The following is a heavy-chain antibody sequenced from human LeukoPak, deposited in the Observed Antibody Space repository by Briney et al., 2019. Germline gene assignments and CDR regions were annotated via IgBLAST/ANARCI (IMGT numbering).Heavy chain of an antibody. CDR1: GGSISSGGYY. J-gene: IGHJ6*03. D-gene: IGHD2-2*01. CDR2: IYYSGST. CDR3: ARESIVVVPAATGGDYYYYYMDV. V-gene: IGHV4-31*03. Sequence: SQTLSLTCTVSGGSISSGGYYWRWIRQHPGKGLEWIGYIYYSGSTYYNPSLKSRVSISVDTSKNQFSLKLSSVTAADTAVYYCARESIVVVPAATGGDYYYYYMDVWGKGTTVTVSS.